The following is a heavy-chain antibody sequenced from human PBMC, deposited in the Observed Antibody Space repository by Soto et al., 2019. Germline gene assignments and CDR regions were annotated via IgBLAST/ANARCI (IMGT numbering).Heavy chain of an antibody. D-gene: IGHD3-16*01. Sequence: QVQLMQSGAEVKKPGSSVKVSCKASGGTFSTSAISWVRQAPGEGLEWVGGIMPVFATPDYAQKFQGRVTISADEPTTTAYLELTSLTTDDTAVYYCARDKDRQQLRGNYYYSLEVWGQGTAITVSS. V-gene: IGHV1-69*12. CDR1: GGTFSTSA. CDR3: ARDKDRQQLRGNYYYSLEV. J-gene: IGHJ6*02. CDR2: IMPVFATP.